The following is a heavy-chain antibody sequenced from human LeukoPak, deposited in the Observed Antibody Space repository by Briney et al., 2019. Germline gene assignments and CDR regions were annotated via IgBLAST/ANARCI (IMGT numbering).Heavy chain of an antibody. CDR3: ARRVSSTRFDP. CDR1: GGSISSYY. J-gene: IGHJ5*02. Sequence: PSETLSLTCTVSGGSISSYYWNWIRQPPGKGLEWIGYVYYTGSTNYNPSLKSRVTMSVDTSKNQFSLKLSSVTAADTAVYYCARRVSSTRFDPWGQGTLVTVSS. V-gene: IGHV4-59*01. CDR2: VYYTGST. D-gene: IGHD2-2*01.